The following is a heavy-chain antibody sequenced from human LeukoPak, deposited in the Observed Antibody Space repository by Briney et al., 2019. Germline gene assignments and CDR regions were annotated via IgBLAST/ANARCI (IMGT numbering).Heavy chain of an antibody. CDR1: GGSISSYY. CDR3: ARLGLGYDSSGYFGY. Sequence: PSETLSLTCIVFGGSISSYYWSWIRQPPGKGLEWIGYIYYSGSTNYNPSLKSRVTISVDMSKNQFYLKLSSVTAADTAVYYCARLGLGYDSSGYFGYWGQGTLVTVSS. CDR2: IYYSGST. J-gene: IGHJ4*02. D-gene: IGHD3-22*01. V-gene: IGHV4-59*08.